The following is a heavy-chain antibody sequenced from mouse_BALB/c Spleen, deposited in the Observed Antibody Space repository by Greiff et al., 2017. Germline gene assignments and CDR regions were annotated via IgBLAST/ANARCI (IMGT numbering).Heavy chain of an antibody. D-gene: IGHD2-4*01. Sequence: EVKLQESGPGLVKPSQSLSLTCSVTGYSITSGYYWNWIRQFPGNKLEWMGYISYDGSNNYNPSLKNRISITLDTSNNQFFLKLNSVTTEDTATYNYARGGYDYDIAYWGQGTLVTVSA. CDR2: ISYDGSN. V-gene: IGHV3-6*02. CDR3: ARGGYDYDIAY. J-gene: IGHJ3*01. CDR1: GYSITSGYY.